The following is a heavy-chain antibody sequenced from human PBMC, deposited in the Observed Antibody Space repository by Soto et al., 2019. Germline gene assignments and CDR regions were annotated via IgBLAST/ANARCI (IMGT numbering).Heavy chain of an antibody. CDR1: GCTFSGPA. CDR2: IRSKSNDYAT. D-gene: IGHD2-2*01. J-gene: IGHJ4*02. CDR3: TVGVVVKAATDY. V-gene: IGHV3-73*01. Sequence: GGAVRLSCAGSGCTFSGPAIHWVRQASGKGLAWVGRIRSKSNDYATSYAASVKGRFTISRDDSKNTAYLQMDRLETEDTAVYYCTVGVVVKAATDYWGQGPLATVSS.